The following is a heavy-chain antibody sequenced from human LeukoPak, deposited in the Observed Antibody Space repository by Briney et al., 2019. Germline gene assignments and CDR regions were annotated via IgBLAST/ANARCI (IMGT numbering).Heavy chain of an antibody. D-gene: IGHD3-22*01. CDR2: ISGSGGST. J-gene: IGHJ4*02. V-gene: IGHV3-23*01. CDR1: GFTFSSYA. CDR3: AKSGYRVVVYNFDY. Sequence: GGSLRLSCAASGFTFSSYAMSWVRQAPGKGLEWVSAISGSGGSTYYPDSVKGRFTISRDNSKNTLYLQMNSLRAEDTAVYYCAKSGYRVVVYNFDYWGQGTLVTVSS.